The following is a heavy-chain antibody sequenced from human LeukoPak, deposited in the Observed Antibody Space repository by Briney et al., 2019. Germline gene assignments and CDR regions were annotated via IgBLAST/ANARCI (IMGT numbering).Heavy chain of an antibody. V-gene: IGHV1-2*02. J-gene: IGHJ4*02. Sequence: ASVKLSCKGSGYTFTDYYIHWVRQAPGQGLEWMGWVGPKTGTTNYAQSFQGRVTMTRDTSITTAYMEMTRLTSDDTAVYYCARVSGYGEPYFNLWGQGTLLTVSS. CDR2: VGPKTGTT. D-gene: IGHD4-17*01. CDR3: ARVSGYGEPYFNL. CDR1: GYTFTDYY.